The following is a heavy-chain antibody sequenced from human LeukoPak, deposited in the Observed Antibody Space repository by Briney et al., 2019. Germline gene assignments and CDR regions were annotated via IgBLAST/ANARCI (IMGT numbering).Heavy chain of an antibody. CDR2: IYPGDSDT. D-gene: IGHD2-15*01. V-gene: IGHV5-51*01. Sequence: GESLKISCKGSGYSFTSYWIGWVRQMPGKGLEWMGIIYPGDSDTRYSPSFQGQVTISADKSISTAHLQWSSLKASDTAMYYCARQIGYCSGGSCGGGYYYYMDVWGKGTTVTISS. J-gene: IGHJ6*03. CDR1: GYSFTSYW. CDR3: ARQIGYCSGGSCGGGYYYYMDV.